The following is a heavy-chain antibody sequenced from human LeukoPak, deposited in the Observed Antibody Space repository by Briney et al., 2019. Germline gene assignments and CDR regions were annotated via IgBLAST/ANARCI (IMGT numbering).Heavy chain of an antibody. V-gene: IGHV3-53*01. CDR3: ARDRYCSGGSCYGDAFDL. J-gene: IGHJ3*01. D-gene: IGHD2-15*01. CDR1: GFSVRSNY. CDR2: MYSGGST. Sequence: GSLRLSCAASGFSVRSNYMSWVRQSPRKGLVWVSIMYSGGSTDYADSVKGRFIISRDHSKNTLYLQMNSLRAEDTAVYYCARDRYCSGGSCYGDAFDLWGQGTMVTVSS.